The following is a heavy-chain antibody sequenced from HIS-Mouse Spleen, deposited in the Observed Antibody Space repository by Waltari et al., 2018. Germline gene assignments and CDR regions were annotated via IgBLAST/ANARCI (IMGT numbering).Heavy chain of an antibody. J-gene: IGHJ2*01. CDR1: GGSCSRSRYY. Sequence: QLQLQESGPGLVKPSETVSLTCTVSGGSCSRSRYYWGRIRQPPGKGLEWIGSIYYSGSTYSNPSLKSRVTISVNASKNQFSLKLSSVTAADPAVYYCAREVPYSSSWYDWYFALWGRGTLVTVSS. CDR2: IYYSGST. V-gene: IGHV4-39*07. CDR3: AREVPYSSSWYDWYFAL. D-gene: IGHD6-13*01.